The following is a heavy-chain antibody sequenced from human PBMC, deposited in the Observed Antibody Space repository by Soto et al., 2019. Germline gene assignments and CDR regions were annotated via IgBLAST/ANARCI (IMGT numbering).Heavy chain of an antibody. D-gene: IGHD2-2*01. V-gene: IGHV1-69*04. CDR2: IIPILGIA. J-gene: IGHJ3*02. CDR1: GGTFSSYT. Sequence: ASVKVSCKASGGTFSSYTISWVRQAPGQGLEWMGRIIPILGIANYAQKFQGRVTITADKSTSTAYMELSSLRSEDTAVYYCAREGVPVKDAFDIWGQGTMVTV. CDR3: AREGVPVKDAFDI.